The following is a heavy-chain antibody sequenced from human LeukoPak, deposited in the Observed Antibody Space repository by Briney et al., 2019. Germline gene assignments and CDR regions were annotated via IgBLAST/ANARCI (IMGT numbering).Heavy chain of an antibody. CDR3: ARSLITANWFDP. Sequence: SETLSLTCTVSGASLNSYYWTWIRQPPGKGLEWIGYIYDSGSTNYNPSLKSRVTLSLDTPKNQFSLRLTSATAADTAVYFCARSLITANWFDPWGQGTLVTVSS. D-gene: IGHD3-16*01. V-gene: IGHV4-59*01. J-gene: IGHJ5*02. CDR1: GASLNSYY. CDR2: IYDSGST.